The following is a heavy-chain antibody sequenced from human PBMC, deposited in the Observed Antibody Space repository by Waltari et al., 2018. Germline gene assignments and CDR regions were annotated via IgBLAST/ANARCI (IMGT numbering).Heavy chain of an antibody. D-gene: IGHD4-17*01. CDR3: ARDASSGAFDP. J-gene: IGHJ5*02. CDR2: IYYGGST. Sequence: QVQLQESGAGLVKPSKTLSLTGSSPGCSITAGGYSWGWIRQHPGQGLEWIGYIYYGGSTYYNPSLKSRVTISVDTSKNQFSLKLSSVTAADTAVYCCARDASSGAFDPWGQGTLVTVSS. V-gene: IGHV4-31*03. CDR1: GCSITAGGYS.